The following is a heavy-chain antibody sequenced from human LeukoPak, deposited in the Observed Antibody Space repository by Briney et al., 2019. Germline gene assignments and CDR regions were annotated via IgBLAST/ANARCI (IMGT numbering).Heavy chain of an antibody. J-gene: IGHJ5*02. V-gene: IGHV7-4-1*02. D-gene: IGHD2-2*01. Sequence: GPSVKVSCKASGYTFTSYAMNWVRQAPGQGLEWMGWINTNTGNPTYAQGFTGRFVFSLDTSVSTAYLQISSLNAEDAAVYYCARDYVVVPAARDWFDPWGQGTLVTVSS. CDR2: INTNTGNP. CDR3: ARDYVVVPAARDWFDP. CDR1: GYTFTSYA.